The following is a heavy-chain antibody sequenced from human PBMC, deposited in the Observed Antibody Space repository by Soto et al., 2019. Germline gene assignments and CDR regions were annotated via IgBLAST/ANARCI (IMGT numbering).Heavy chain of an antibody. D-gene: IGHD6-25*01. CDR3: ARERIAAV. CDR1: GGSIYNYY. Sequence: SETLSLTCTVSGGSIYNYYWSWIRQPPWKGLEWIGYIYYSGSTNFNPSLKSRLTMSVDTSKNQFSLTLSSVTAADTAVYYCARERIAAVWGQGTTVTVSS. CDR2: IYYSGST. V-gene: IGHV4-59*01. J-gene: IGHJ6*02.